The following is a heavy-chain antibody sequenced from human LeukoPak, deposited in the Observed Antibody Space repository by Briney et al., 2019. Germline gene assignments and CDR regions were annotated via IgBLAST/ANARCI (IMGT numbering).Heavy chain of an antibody. CDR1: GGSISSYY. D-gene: IGHD6-13*01. Sequence: PSETLSLTCTVSGGSISSYYWSWIRQPPGKGLEWIGSIYYSGSTYYNPSLKSRVTISVDTSKNQFSLKLSSVTAADTAVYYCARQIAAAGTYYFDYWGQGTLVTVSS. V-gene: IGHV4-39*01. J-gene: IGHJ4*02. CDR2: IYYSGST. CDR3: ARQIAAAGTYYFDY.